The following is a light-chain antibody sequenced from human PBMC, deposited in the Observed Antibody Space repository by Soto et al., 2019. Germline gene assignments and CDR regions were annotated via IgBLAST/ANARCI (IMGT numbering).Light chain of an antibody. J-gene: IGLJ1*01. CDR1: SSDVGSYNY. Sequence: QTVVTQPASVSGSPGQSITISCTGTSSDVGSYNYVSWYQQYPGKVPKLMIYEVSTRPSGVSSRFSGSKSGNTASLTISGLQAEDEADYYCSSYSSSSTVFGTGTKLTVL. V-gene: IGLV2-14*01. CDR2: EVS. CDR3: SSYSSSSTV.